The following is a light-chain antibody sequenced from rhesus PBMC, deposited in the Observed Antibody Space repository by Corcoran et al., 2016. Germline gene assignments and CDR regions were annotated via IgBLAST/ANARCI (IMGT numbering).Light chain of an antibody. Sequence: DIQMTQSPSSLSASVGDRVTITCQASQGISSWLAWYQQKPGKAPKLLIYAASRLQSGVPSRFSDSGSGTDCTHTISSLQSEDFATYYCQQHNSYPWTFGQGTKVEIK. CDR2: AAS. CDR1: QGISSW. J-gene: IGKJ1*01. CDR3: QQHNSYPWT. V-gene: IGKV1-33*02.